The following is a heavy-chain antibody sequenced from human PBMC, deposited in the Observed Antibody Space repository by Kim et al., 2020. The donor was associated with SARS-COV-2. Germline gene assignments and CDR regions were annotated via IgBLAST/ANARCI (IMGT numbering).Heavy chain of an antibody. V-gene: IGHV4-34*01. CDR1: GGSFSGYY. CDR2: IYHSGTT. D-gene: IGHD6-25*01. Sequence: SETLSLTCAVYGGSFSGYYWSWIRKPPGKGLEWIGEIYHSGTTKYNPYLKSRVTIALDTAKNQFSLKLRSVTAADTAVYFCARSLYHAPSGFWFRFDPWGQGTLVTVSS. CDR3: ARSLYHAPSGFWFRFDP. J-gene: IGHJ5*02.